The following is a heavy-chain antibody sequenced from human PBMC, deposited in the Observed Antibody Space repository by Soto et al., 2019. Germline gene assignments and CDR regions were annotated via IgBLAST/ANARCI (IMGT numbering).Heavy chain of an antibody. V-gene: IGHV3-21*01. CDR1: GFTFSSYQ. D-gene: IGHD3-22*01. J-gene: IGHJ4*02. Sequence: XGSLRIAFAASGFTFSSYQMNWVRQAPGKGLEWVSSMSISSSYIYYADSVKGRFTISRDNAKNSLYLQMNSLRAEHTAVYYCARAKVENYYDSSGLGDWGQGTLVTVSS. CDR3: ARAKVENYYDSSGLGD. CDR2: MSISSSYI.